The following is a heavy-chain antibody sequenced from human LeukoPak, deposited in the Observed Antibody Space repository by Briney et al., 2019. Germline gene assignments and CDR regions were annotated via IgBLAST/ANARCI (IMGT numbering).Heavy chain of an antibody. CDR3: ARRWEGTFDI. Sequence: GESLKISCKGSGYSFTRYWIGWVRQMPGKGLESMGIIFPGDSDTRHSPPFQGQVTISADKSITTAYLQWSSLKASDTAMYYCARRWEGTFDIWGQGTMVTVSS. D-gene: IGHD1-26*01. CDR2: IFPGDSDT. J-gene: IGHJ3*02. V-gene: IGHV5-51*01. CDR1: GYSFTRYW.